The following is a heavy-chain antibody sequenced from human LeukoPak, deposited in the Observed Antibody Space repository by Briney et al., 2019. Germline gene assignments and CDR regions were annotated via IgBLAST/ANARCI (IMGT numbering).Heavy chain of an antibody. CDR3: TRVGYIDEGIDY. CDR2: IKQDGSKK. D-gene: IGHD5-24*01. J-gene: IGHJ4*02. V-gene: IGHV3-7*04. Sequence: GGSLRLSCVASGFPFSSYWMTWVRQAPGKGLEWVANIKQDGSKKSDVDSVKGRSTISRDNAKNSLYLQMNSLRAEDTAIYYCTRVGYIDEGIDYWGQGTLVTVSS. CDR1: GFPFSSYW.